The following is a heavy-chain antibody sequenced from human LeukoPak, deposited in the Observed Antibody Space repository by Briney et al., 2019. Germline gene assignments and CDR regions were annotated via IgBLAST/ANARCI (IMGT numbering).Heavy chain of an antibody. D-gene: IGHD6-19*01. J-gene: IGHJ4*02. V-gene: IGHV3-7*05. CDR3: ASGYSSGWYFHY. Sequence: GGSLRLSCAASGFTFSSFWMTWVRQAPGKGLEWVANIKQDGSEKYYVDSVKGRFTISRDNAKNSLYLQMNSLRAEDTAVYYCASGYSSGWYFHYWGQGTLVTVSS. CDR2: IKQDGSEK. CDR1: GFTFSSFW.